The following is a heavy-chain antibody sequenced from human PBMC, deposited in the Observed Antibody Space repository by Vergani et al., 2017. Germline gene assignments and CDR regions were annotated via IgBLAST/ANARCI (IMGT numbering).Heavy chain of an antibody. V-gene: IGHV3-13*01. D-gene: IGHD2-2*01. CDR1: GFTFSSND. Sequence: VESGGGLVQPGGSLRLSCTVSGFTFSSNDFHWVRQTAGKGLEWVSSIGVDGDRYYSDSVKGRFTISRDNSKNTLYLQMNSLRAEDTAVYYCARAYCSSTSCHPYYYGMDVWGQGTTVTVSS. CDR2: IGVDGDR. CDR3: ARAYCSSTSCHPYYYGMDV. J-gene: IGHJ6*02.